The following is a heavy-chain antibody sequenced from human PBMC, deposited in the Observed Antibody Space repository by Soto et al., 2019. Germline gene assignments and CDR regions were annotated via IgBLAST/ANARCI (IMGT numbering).Heavy chain of an antibody. CDR1: GFTFSSYA. Sequence: GGSLRLSCAASGFTFSSYAMSWVRQAPGKGLEWVSAISGSGGSIYYADSVKGRFTISRDNSKNTLYLQMNSLRADDTAVFYCAKDPIDYDTANWFDPWGQVTLVTVSS. V-gene: IGHV3-23*01. CDR3: AKDPIDYDTANWFDP. D-gene: IGHD3-22*01. J-gene: IGHJ5*02. CDR2: ISGSGGSI.